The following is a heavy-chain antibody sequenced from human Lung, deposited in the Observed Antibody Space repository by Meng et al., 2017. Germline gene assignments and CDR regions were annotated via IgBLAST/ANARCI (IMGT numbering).Heavy chain of an antibody. CDR2: INHSGST. J-gene: IGHJ4*02. V-gene: IGHV4-34*01. Sequence: VQLRRWGGGLLTLSDHLSPPCVVSGGSFSDYYWSWIRQPPGKGLEWIGEINHSGSTNYNPSLESRATISVDTSQNNLSLKLSSVTAADSAVYYCARGPTTMAHDFDYWGQGTLVTVSS. CDR3: ARGPTTMAHDFDY. D-gene: IGHD4-11*01. CDR1: GGSFSDYY.